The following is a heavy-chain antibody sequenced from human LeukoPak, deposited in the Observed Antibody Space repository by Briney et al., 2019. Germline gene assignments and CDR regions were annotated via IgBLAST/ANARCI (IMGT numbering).Heavy chain of an antibody. V-gene: IGHV1-2*02. D-gene: IGHD3-22*01. J-gene: IGHJ4*02. CDR2: VSRNNGGT. CDR1: GYTFTAYY. Sequence: ASVKVSCKASGYTFTAYYIHWVRQAPGQRLEWMGWVSRNNGGTNYAQKFQGRVSMTRDTSISTAYMELSRLRSDDTAVYYCARGRSYYYDSSGYYIDYWGQGTLVTVSS. CDR3: ARGRSYYYDSSGYYIDY.